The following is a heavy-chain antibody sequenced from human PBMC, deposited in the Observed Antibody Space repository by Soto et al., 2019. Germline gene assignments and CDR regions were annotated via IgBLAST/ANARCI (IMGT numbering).Heavy chain of an antibody. J-gene: IGHJ4*02. D-gene: IGHD5-12*01. Sequence: QVQLVQSGAEVKKPGASVKVSCKASGYTFTSYDINWVRQATAQGLEWMGWMNPNSGNTGYAQKFQGRVTMTRNTNISTAYIELSSLISEAAAVYYCAGEGAFHSRSDLDYWGQGTPVTVSS. CDR1: GYTFTSYD. CDR3: AGEGAFHSRSDLDY. CDR2: MNPNSGNT. V-gene: IGHV1-8*01.